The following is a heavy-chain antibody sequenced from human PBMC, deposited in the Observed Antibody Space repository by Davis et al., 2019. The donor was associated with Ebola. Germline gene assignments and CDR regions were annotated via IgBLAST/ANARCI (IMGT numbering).Heavy chain of an antibody. CDR2: INAYNGNT. CDR3: ARDGSYYIGHCVSASCFGIDY. J-gene: IGHJ4*02. CDR1: GYTFTSYG. V-gene: IGHV1-18*01. D-gene: IGHD2-2*01. Sequence: ASVKVSCKASGYTFTSYGISWVRQAPGQGLEWMGWINAYNGNTNYAQKLQGRVTMTTDTSTSTAYMELRSLRSDDTAFYYCARDGSYYIGHCVSASCFGIDYWGQGTLVTVSS.